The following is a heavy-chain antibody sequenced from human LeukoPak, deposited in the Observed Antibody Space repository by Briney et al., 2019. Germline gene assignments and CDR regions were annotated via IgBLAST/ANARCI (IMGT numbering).Heavy chain of an antibody. Sequence: GGSLRLSCAASGFDFGNYAMHWVRHAPGKGLQWVSGINWSSKMVAYAASVKGRFTISRDNAKNSLYLQMNSLTSEDTAFYFCAKGSLEMATVDFEFWGQGTLVTVSS. J-gene: IGHJ4*02. D-gene: IGHD5-24*01. CDR1: GFDFGNYA. CDR2: INWSSKMV. V-gene: IGHV3-9*01. CDR3: AKGSLEMATVDFEF.